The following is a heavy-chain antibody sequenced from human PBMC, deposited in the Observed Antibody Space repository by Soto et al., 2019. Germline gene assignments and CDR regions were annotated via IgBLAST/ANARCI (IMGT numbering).Heavy chain of an antibody. CDR1: GFTFSSSA. V-gene: IGHV3-23*01. D-gene: IGHD6-19*01. CDR2: IRVGGGDT. J-gene: IGHJ5*02. Sequence: EVRLLESGGGVAQPGGSRRLSCAASGFTFSSSAMNWVRQAPGKGLEWVSSIRVGGGDTFYADSVRGRFTVSRDISRNTLYLQMNSLRAEDTAIYYWAKCSVGTVRTSGWCNWFDPWGQGTLVTVSS. CDR3: AKCSVGTVRTSGWCNWFDP.